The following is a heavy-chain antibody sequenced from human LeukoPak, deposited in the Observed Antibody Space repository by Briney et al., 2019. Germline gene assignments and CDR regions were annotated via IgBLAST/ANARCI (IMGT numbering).Heavy chain of an antibody. Sequence: GGSLRLSCAASGFTFSIYAMNWVRQAPGKGLEWVSSISANGGETHYADSVKGRFTISRDNSKNTLYLQINNPRVEDTAVYYCAKRYYDFPLDYWGQGTLVTVPS. CDR2: ISANGGET. CDR1: GFTFSIYA. D-gene: IGHD3-3*01. CDR3: AKRYYDFPLDY. V-gene: IGHV3-23*01. J-gene: IGHJ4*02.